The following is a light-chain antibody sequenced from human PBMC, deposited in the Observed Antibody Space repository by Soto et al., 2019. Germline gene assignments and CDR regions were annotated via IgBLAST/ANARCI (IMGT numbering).Light chain of an antibody. J-gene: IGLJ1*01. CDR1: SSDIGSNT. CDR2: SNN. Sequence: QAVLTQPPSASGTPGQRVTISCSGSSSDIGSNTVNWYQQLPGTAPKLLIYSNNQRPSGVPDRFSGSKSYTSASLAISGIQSEDEADYYCAAWDDSLNGHVFGTGTKVTVL. V-gene: IGLV1-44*01. CDR3: AAWDDSLNGHV.